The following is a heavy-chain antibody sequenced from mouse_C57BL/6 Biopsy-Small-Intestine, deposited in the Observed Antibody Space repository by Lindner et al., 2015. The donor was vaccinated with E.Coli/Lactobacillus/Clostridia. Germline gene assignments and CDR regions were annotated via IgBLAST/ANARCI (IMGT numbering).Heavy chain of an antibody. Sequence: VQLQESGPELVKPGASVKISCKASGYSFTGYFMNWVKQSHGKSLEWIGRINPYNGDAFYNQKFKGKATLTVDKSSSTAHMELRSLTSEDSAVYYCARVAYYSNYGAMDYWGQGTSVTVSS. D-gene: IGHD2-5*01. J-gene: IGHJ4*01. CDR1: GYSFTGYF. V-gene: IGHV1-20*01. CDR2: INPYNGDA. CDR3: ARVAYYSNYGAMDY.